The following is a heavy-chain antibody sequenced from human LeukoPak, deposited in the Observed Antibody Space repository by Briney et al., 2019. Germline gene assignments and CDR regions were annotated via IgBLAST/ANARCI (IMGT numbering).Heavy chain of an antibody. V-gene: IGHV3-53*01. J-gene: IGHJ3*02. CDR2: IYSGGST. CDR1: GFTFSSYA. Sequence: GGSLRLSCAASGFTFSSYAMSWVRQAPGKGLEWVSVIYSGGSTYYADSVKGRFTISRDNSKNTLYLQMNSLRAEDTAVYYCARDEGDAFDIWGQGTMVTVSS. CDR3: ARDEGDAFDI.